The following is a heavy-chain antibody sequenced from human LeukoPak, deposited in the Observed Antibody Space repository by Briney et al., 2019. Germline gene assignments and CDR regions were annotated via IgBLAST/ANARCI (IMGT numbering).Heavy chain of an antibody. CDR1: GFTFSSYS. CDR3: AKDTELQWLVGVDY. J-gene: IGHJ4*02. V-gene: IGHV3-48*01. D-gene: IGHD6-19*01. CDR2: ISSSSSTI. Sequence: PGGSLRLSCAASGFTFSSYSMNWVRQAPGKGLEWVSYISSSSSTIYYADSVKGRFTISRDNAKISLFLQMNSLRAEDTAVYYCAKDTELQWLVGVDYWGQGTLVTVSS.